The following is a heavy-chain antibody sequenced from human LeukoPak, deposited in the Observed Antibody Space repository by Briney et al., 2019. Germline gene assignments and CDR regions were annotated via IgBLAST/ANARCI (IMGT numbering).Heavy chain of an antibody. V-gene: IGHV4-39*01. Sequence: TSETLSLTCTVSGGSISSSRYYWGWIRQPPGKGLDWIGSISYSGSTYYNSSLKSRLTISVDTSKNQFSLKLSSVTAADTAVYYCARQGYGDYGSWFDPWGQGTLVTVSS. CDR2: ISYSGST. CDR3: ARQGYGDYGSWFDP. D-gene: IGHD4-17*01. J-gene: IGHJ5*02. CDR1: GGSISSSRYY.